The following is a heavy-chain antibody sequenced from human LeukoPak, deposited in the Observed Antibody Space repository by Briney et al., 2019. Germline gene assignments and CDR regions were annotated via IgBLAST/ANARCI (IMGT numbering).Heavy chain of an antibody. CDR2: IYHSGST. Sequence: SETLSLTCTVSGYSISSGYYWAWIRQPPGKGLEWIGSIYHSGSTYYSSSLKSRVTISLDTSRNQFSLKLTSVTAADTAVYYCAKSNGYGLVDIWGQGTMVTVSS. CDR1: GYSISSGYY. V-gene: IGHV4-38-2*02. CDR3: AKSNGYGLVDI. D-gene: IGHD3-10*01. J-gene: IGHJ3*02.